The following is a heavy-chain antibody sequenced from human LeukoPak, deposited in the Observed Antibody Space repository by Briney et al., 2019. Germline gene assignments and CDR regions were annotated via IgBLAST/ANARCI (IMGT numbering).Heavy chain of an antibody. CDR2: IKQDGSDK. J-gene: IGHJ4*02. D-gene: IGHD3-16*01. Sequence: GGSLRLSCAASGFTFSSYWMSWVRQAPGKGLEWVANIKQDGSDKNYVDSVKGRFTISRDNAKNSLFLQMSSLRGEDTALYYCATEHWGPNSWGQGTLVTVSS. CDR1: GFTFSSYW. V-gene: IGHV3-7*01. CDR3: ATEHWGPNS.